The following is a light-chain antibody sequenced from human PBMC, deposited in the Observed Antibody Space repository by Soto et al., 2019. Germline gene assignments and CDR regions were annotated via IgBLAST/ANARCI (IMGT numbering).Light chain of an antibody. V-gene: IGKV3-15*01. CDR2: GAS. CDR1: QRVSSN. Sequence: EIVMTQSPATLSVSPGERATLSCRASQRVSSNLAWYQQKPGQAPRLLIYGASTRATGIPARFSGSGSGTEFTLTISSLQSEDFAVYYCQQYNNWPFPSWTFGQGTKVEIK. J-gene: IGKJ1*01. CDR3: QQYNNWPFPSWT.